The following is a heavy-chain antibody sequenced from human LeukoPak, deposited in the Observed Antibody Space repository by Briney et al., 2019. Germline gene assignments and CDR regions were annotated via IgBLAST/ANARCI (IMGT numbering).Heavy chain of an antibody. CDR2: IIPIFGTA. J-gene: IGHJ4*02. Sequence: ASVKVSCKASGYTFTGYYINWVRQAPGQGLEWMGGIIPIFGTANYAQKFQGRVTITADKSTSTAYMELSSLRSEDTAVYYCATHRLGNTYYYDSSGYYYSDYWGQGTLVTVSS. CDR1: GYTFTGYY. CDR3: ATHRLGNTYYYDSSGYYYSDY. V-gene: IGHV1-69*06. D-gene: IGHD3-22*01.